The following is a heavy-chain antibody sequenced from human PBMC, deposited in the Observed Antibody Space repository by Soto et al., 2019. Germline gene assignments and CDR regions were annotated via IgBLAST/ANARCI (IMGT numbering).Heavy chain of an antibody. CDR3: ASRPDTGYCSGGSCYGGVDY. Sequence: QLQLRESGPGLVKPSETLSLTCTVSGGSISSSSYYWGWIRQPPGKGLEWIGSIYYSGSTYYNPSLKSRVTISVDTSKNQFSLKLSSVTAADTAVYYCASRPDTGYCSGGSCYGGVDYWGQGTLVTVSS. CDR2: IYYSGST. J-gene: IGHJ4*02. D-gene: IGHD2-15*01. CDR1: GGSISSSSYY. V-gene: IGHV4-39*01.